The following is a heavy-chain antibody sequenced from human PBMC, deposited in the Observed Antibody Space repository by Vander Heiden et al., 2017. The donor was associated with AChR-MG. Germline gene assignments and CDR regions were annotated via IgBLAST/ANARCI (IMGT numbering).Heavy chain of an antibody. CDR3: ARGRGRDGYNNLDY. CDR2: IIPILGIA. V-gene: IGHV1-69*04. CDR1: GGTFSSYA. D-gene: IGHD5-18*01. Sequence: QVQLVQSGAEVKKPGSSVKVSCKASGGTFSSYAISWVRQAPGQGLEGMGRIIPILGIANYEQKVQGRVTITADKSTSTAYMELRRMRSEDTAVYYCARGRGRDGYNNLDYWGQGTLVTVSS. J-gene: IGHJ4*02.